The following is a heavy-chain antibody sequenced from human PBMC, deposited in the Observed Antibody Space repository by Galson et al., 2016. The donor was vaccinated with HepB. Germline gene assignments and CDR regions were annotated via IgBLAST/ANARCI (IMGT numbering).Heavy chain of an antibody. CDR1: GFTFSDYW. D-gene: IGHD3-16*01. Sequence: SLRLSCAASGFTFSDYWMTWVRQPPGKGLEWVANINHDGSTMFYADSVKGRVSITRDDRKNTVYLQMNSLSPGDTAVYYCARDTSTHIRADWWGQGTLVTVAS. V-gene: IGHV3-7*03. J-gene: IGHJ4*02. CDR2: INHDGSTM. CDR3: ARDTSTHIRADW.